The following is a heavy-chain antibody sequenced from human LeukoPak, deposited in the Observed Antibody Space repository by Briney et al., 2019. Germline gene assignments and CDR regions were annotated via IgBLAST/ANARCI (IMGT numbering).Heavy chain of an antibody. D-gene: IGHD6-19*01. Sequence: SEILSLTCSVSGYSIRSGYHWAWFRQAPGKGLEWMGSIYQSGSTYDNLSLKSRVTLSVDTSRNQFSLKLGSVTAADTAVYYCARDLSVADSSGWTSPVDYWGQGTLVTVSS. CDR2: IYQSGST. V-gene: IGHV4-38-2*02. J-gene: IGHJ4*02. CDR1: GYSIRSGYH. CDR3: ARDLSVADSSGWTSPVDY.